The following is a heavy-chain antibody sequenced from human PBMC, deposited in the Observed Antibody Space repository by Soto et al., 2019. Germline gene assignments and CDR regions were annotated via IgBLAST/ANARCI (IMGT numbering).Heavy chain of an antibody. Sequence: QVQLQESGPGLVKPSQTLSLTCTVSCGSISSGGYYCSWIRQHPGKGLEWIGYIYYSGSTYYNPSLKSRVTISVDTSKNQFALKLSSVTAADTAVYYCAREVSSLSDAGGSWYFDLWGRGTLVTVSS. CDR2: IYYSGST. D-gene: IGHD3-16*01. CDR3: AREVSSLSDAGGSWYFDL. CDR1: CGSISSGGYY. J-gene: IGHJ2*01. V-gene: IGHV4-31*03.